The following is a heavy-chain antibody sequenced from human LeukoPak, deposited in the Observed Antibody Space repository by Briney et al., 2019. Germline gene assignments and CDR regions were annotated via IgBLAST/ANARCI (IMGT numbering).Heavy chain of an antibody. V-gene: IGHV3-53*01. CDR2: IYSGGNT. Sequence: PGGSLRLSCAASGFTVSSKYMSWVRQAPGKGMEWLSVIYSGGNTYYADSVKGRFTISRDNSKNTLYLQMNSLRAEDTAVYYCARDCSGSHVQLCGMDVWGQGTTVTVSS. D-gene: IGHD1-26*01. J-gene: IGHJ6*02. CDR3: ARDCSGSHVQLCGMDV. CDR1: GFTVSSKY.